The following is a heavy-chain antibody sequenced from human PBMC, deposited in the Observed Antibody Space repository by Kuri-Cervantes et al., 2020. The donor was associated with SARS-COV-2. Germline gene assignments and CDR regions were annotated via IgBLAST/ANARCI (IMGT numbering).Heavy chain of an antibody. CDR3: ARTVAYCSGGSCYSYYYYGMDV. Sequence: SVKVSCKASGGTFSSYAISWVRQAPGQGLEWMGGIIPIFGIANYAQKFQGRVTITADKSTSTAYMELSSLRSEDTAVYYCARTVAYCSGGSCYSYYYYGMDVWGQGTTVTVSS. CDR2: IIPIFGIA. V-gene: IGHV1-69*10. CDR1: GGTFSSYA. J-gene: IGHJ6*02. D-gene: IGHD2-15*01.